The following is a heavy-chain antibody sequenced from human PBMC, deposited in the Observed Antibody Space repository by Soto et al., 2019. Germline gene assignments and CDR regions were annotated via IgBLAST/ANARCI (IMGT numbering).Heavy chain of an antibody. CDR1: GGSISSSSYY. Sequence: PSETLSLTCTVSGGSISSSSYYWGWIRQPPGKGLEWIGSIYYSGSTYYNPSLQSRLSMSVDTSKNLFSLKLASVTAADTAVYFCVREDDGGDRDYYGLDVWGQGTTVTVSS. J-gene: IGHJ6*02. CDR2: IYYSGST. V-gene: IGHV4-39*07. CDR3: VREDDGGDRDYYGLDV. D-gene: IGHD2-21*02.